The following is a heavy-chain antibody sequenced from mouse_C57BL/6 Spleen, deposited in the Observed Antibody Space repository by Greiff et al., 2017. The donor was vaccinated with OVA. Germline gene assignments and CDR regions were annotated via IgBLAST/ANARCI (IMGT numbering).Heavy chain of an antibody. V-gene: IGHV1-80*01. CDR3: AAYYYGSSAYAMDY. Sequence: VQLQESGAELVKPGASVKISCKASGYAFSSYWMNWVKQRPGKGLEWIGQIYPGDGDTNYNGKFKGKATLTADKSSSTAYMQLSSLTSEDSAVYFCAAYYYGSSAYAMDYWGQGTSVTVSS. D-gene: IGHD1-1*01. CDR2: IYPGDGDT. J-gene: IGHJ4*01. CDR1: GYAFSSYW.